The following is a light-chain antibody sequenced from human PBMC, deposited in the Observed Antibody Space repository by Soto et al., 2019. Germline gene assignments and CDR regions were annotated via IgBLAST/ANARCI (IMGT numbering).Light chain of an antibody. Sequence: QSALTQPRSVSGSPGQSVTISCTGTSSDVGGYNYVSWYQQHPGKAPKLMIYDVSKRPSGVPDRFSGSKSGNTASLTISGLQAEDEADYYCCSYAGSYTFALVFGTGTKLTVL. CDR1: SSDVGGYNY. J-gene: IGLJ1*01. CDR2: DVS. CDR3: CSYAGSYTFALV. V-gene: IGLV2-11*01.